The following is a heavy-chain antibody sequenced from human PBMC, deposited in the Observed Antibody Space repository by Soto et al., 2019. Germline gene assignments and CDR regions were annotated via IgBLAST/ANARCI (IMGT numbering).Heavy chain of an antibody. CDR2: IIPFFGTA. D-gene: IGHD4-17*01. V-gene: IGHV1-69*13. Sequence: SVKVSCKASGGTFSTFGISWVRQAPGQGLEWMGGIIPFFGTARYSQKFEDRITITADESTNTVYMDLRRLTSEDTAIYYCAKSAPMDAGDKYYYDFWGQGALVTVSS. J-gene: IGHJ4*02. CDR3: AKSAPMDAGDKYYYDF. CDR1: GGTFSTFG.